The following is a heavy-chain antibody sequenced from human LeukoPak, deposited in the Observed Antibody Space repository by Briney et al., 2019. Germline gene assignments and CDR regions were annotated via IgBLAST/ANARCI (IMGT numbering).Heavy chain of an antibody. Sequence: GGSLRLSCAASGFTFSSYGMSWVRQAPGKGLEWVSAISGSGGSTYYADSVKGRFTISRDNSKNTLYLQMNSLRAEDTAVYYCAKDSEYYYDSSGYSDYWGQGTLVTVSS. D-gene: IGHD3-22*01. V-gene: IGHV3-23*01. J-gene: IGHJ4*02. CDR2: ISGSGGST. CDR1: GFTFSSYG. CDR3: AKDSEYYYDSSGYSDY.